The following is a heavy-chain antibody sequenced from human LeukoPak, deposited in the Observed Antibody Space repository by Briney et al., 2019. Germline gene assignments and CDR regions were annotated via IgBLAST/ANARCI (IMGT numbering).Heavy chain of an antibody. Sequence: SVTVSCTASGFTFTSSAVQWVRQARGQRLEWIGWIVVGSGNTNYAQKFQERVTITRDMSTSTAYMELSSLRSEDTAVYYCAADREGYSSGWYYFDYWGQGTLVTVSS. J-gene: IGHJ4*02. V-gene: IGHV1-58*01. CDR2: IVVGSGNT. CDR1: GFTFTSSA. D-gene: IGHD6-19*01. CDR3: AADREGYSSGWYYFDY.